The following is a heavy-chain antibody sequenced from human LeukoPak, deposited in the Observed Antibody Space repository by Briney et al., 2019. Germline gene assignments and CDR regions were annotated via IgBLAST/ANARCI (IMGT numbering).Heavy chain of an antibody. CDR3: ARGRDLDCSSTSCSMFDY. D-gene: IGHD2-2*01. J-gene: IGHJ4*02. V-gene: IGHV1-2*02. CDR2: NNPNSGGT. Sequence: ASVKVSCKASGYTFTGYYMRWVRQAPGQGLEWMGWNNPNSGGTNYAQKFQGRVTMTRDTSINTAYMELSRLTSDDTAVYYCARGRDLDCSSTSCSMFDYWGQGTLVTVSS. CDR1: GYTFTGYY.